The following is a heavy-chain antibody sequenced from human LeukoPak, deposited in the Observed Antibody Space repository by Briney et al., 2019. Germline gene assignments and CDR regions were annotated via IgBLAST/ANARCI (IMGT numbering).Heavy chain of an antibody. CDR1: GFTFTSSA. CDR2: IVVCSDNT. D-gene: IGHD3-3*01. V-gene: IGHV1-58*02. J-gene: IGHJ6*02. CDR3: AAGEFGFLEWGGFYYGMDV. Sequence: TSVKLSCKASGFTFTSSAMQRLRHARGQRLEWIGWIVVCSDNTNNAQKFPERVTITRDMSTSTAYMELSSLRSEDTAVYCCAAGEFGFLEWGGFYYGMDVWGQGTTVTVSS.